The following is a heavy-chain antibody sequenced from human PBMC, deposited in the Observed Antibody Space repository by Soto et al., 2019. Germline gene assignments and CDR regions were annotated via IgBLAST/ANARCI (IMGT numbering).Heavy chain of an antibody. Sequence: GGSLRLSCAASGFTFTSYWMHWVRQAPGKGLEWVAVISYDGSNKYYADSVKGRFTISRDNSKNTLYLQMNSLRAEDTAVYYCARERRVCVGDCYSVGLSYYYYYGMDVWGQGTTVTVSS. D-gene: IGHD2-21*02. CDR2: ISYDGSNK. CDR3: ARERRVCVGDCYSVGLSYYYYYGMDV. CDR1: GFTFTSYW. J-gene: IGHJ6*02. V-gene: IGHV3-30-3*01.